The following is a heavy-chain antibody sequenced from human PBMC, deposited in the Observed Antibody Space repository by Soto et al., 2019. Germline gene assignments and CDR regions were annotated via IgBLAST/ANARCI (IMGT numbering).Heavy chain of an antibody. Sequence: PGGSLRLSCAASGFTFSSYAMHWVRQAPGKGLEWVAVISYDGSNKYYADSVKGRFTISRDNSKNTLYLQMNSLRAEDTAVYYAVADNAFDIWGQGTMVTVSS. D-gene: IGHD6-19*01. CDR1: GFTFSSYA. CDR3: VADNAFDI. CDR2: ISYDGSNK. V-gene: IGHV3-30-3*01. J-gene: IGHJ3*02.